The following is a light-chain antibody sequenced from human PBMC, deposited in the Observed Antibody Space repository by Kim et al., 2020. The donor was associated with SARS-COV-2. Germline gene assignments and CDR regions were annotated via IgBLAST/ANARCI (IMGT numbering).Light chain of an antibody. Sequence: SYDLTQPPSVSVYPGQTASITCSGDKLGDKYACWYQQKPGQSPVLVIYQDSKRPSGIPERFSGSNSGNTATLTISGTQAMDEAVYYCQAWYSSTPWVFGGGTQVTDL. CDR3: QAWYSSTPWV. V-gene: IGLV3-1*01. CDR1: KLGDKY. CDR2: QDS. J-gene: IGLJ3*02.